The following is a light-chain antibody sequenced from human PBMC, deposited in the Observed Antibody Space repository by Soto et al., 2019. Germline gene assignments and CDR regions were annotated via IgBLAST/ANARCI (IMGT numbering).Light chain of an antibody. CDR1: QGINNY. J-gene: IGKJ5*01. Sequence: DIQMTQSPSSLSASVGRIVPITCRASQGINNYLAWYQQKPGKVPKVLIYAASTLQSGVPSRLSGSGYGTVFTITISSLQTEDFGTYYCQQSYSTTITFGHGTRLEIK. CDR2: AAS. V-gene: IGKV1-39*01. CDR3: QQSYSTTIT.